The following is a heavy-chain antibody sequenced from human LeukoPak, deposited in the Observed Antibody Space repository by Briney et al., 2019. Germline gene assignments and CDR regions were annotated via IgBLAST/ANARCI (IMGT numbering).Heavy chain of an antibody. CDR2: IIPIFGTA. Sequence: ASVKVSCKASGGTFSSYAISWVRQAPGQGLEWMGGIIPIFGTANYAQKFQGRVTITTDESASTAYMELSSLRSEDTAVYYCARAATPTVTTYYYMDVWGKGTTVTVSS. V-gene: IGHV1-69*05. CDR3: ARAATPTVTTYYYMDV. J-gene: IGHJ6*03. CDR1: GGTFSSYA. D-gene: IGHD4-11*01.